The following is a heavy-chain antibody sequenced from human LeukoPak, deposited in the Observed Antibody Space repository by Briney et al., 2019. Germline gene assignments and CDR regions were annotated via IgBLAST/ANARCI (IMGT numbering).Heavy chain of an antibody. CDR1: GGSISSSSYY. J-gene: IGHJ4*02. CDR2: IYYSGST. V-gene: IGHV4-39*01. CDR3: ARHEGRWFGELYEACPDY. D-gene: IGHD3-10*01. Sequence: PSETLSLTCTVSGGSISSSSYYWGWIRQPPGKGLEWIGSIYYSGSTYYNPSLKSRVTISVDTSKNQFSLKLSSVTAADTAVYYCARHEGRWFGELYEACPDYWGQGTLVAVSS.